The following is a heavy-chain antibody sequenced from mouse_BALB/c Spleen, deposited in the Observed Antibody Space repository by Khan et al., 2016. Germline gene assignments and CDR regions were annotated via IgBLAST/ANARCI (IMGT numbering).Heavy chain of an antibody. J-gene: IGHJ2*01. CDR1: GYSITSDYA. CDR2: INYSGST. V-gene: IGHV3-2*02. CDR3: ASDYYGSSFFYY. D-gene: IGHD1-1*01. Sequence: VRLRESGPGLVKPSQSLSPTCTVSGYSITSDYAWNWIRQFPGNKLEWMGYINYSGSTSYNPSLKSRISITRDTSKNQFFLQLNSVTTEDTATXYCASDYYGSSFFYYWGQGTTLTVSS.